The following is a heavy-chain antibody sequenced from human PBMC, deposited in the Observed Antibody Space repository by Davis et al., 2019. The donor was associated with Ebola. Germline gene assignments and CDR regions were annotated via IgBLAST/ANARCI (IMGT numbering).Heavy chain of an antibody. D-gene: IGHD6-19*01. Sequence: PGGSLRLSCAVSAFTVSDNYMSWVRQAPGEGLEWVSVIHRNGDLFYADSVKGRFTIARDTSRNTVSLQMNSLRAEDTAIYFCVGLRFTYISGWYNIDYWGQGTLVSVSS. CDR2: IHRNGDL. J-gene: IGHJ4*02. V-gene: IGHV3-53*01. CDR1: AFTVSDNY. CDR3: VGLRFTYISGWYNIDY.